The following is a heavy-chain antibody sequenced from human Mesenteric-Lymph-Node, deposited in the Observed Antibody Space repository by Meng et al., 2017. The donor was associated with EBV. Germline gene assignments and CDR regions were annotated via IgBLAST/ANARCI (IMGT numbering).Heavy chain of an antibody. CDR2: ISGSGGST. Sequence: ERHVWGSGSGWDLPGGPLGLSCAAAGFTFSSYAMSWVRQAPGKGLEWVSAISGSGGSTYYADSVKGRFTISRDNSKNTLYLQMNSLRAEDTAVYYCAKDRSYDNHNWFDPWGQGTLVTVSS. J-gene: IGHJ5*02. CDR3: AKDRSYDNHNWFDP. D-gene: IGHD5-12*01. V-gene: IGHV3-23*01. CDR1: GFTFSSYA.